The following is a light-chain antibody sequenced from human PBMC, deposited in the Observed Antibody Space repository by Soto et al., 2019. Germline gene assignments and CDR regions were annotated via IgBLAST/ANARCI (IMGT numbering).Light chain of an antibody. Sequence: DIVMTQSPDSLAVSLGERATINCKSSQSVLYSSNHKNYLAWYQQKPGQPPKLLIYWASTRESGVPDRFSGSGSGTDFTLTISSLQAEDVAVYYCQQYYSIPVTFGPGTKVEIK. CDR3: QQYYSIPVT. CDR2: WAS. J-gene: IGKJ3*01. V-gene: IGKV4-1*01. CDR1: QSVLYSSNHKNY.